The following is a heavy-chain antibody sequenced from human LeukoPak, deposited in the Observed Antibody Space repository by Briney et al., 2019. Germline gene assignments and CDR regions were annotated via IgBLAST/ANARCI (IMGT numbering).Heavy chain of an antibody. V-gene: IGHV4-4*07. Sequence: PSETLSLTCTVSGDSFSSYFWSWIRQPAGKGLEWIGRMYTSGITNSNPSLKSRVTMSVDTSKNQFSLNLTSVTAVDMAVYYCAREITGTRGVDYWGQGILVTVSS. CDR1: GDSFSSYF. D-gene: IGHD1-7*01. CDR3: AREITGTRGVDY. J-gene: IGHJ4*02. CDR2: MYTSGIT.